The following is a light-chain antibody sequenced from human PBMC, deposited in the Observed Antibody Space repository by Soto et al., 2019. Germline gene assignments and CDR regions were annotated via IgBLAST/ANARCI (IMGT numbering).Light chain of an antibody. CDR1: QGISDY. Sequence: GDRVTITCRASQGISDYLAWYQQEPGKAPKVLIYITSTLQSGVPSRFSGSGSGTEFTLTISSLQPEDSATYYCQQLRSYPLAFGWGTKVDIK. CDR3: QQLRSYPLA. V-gene: IGKV1-9*01. CDR2: ITS. J-gene: IGKJ4*01.